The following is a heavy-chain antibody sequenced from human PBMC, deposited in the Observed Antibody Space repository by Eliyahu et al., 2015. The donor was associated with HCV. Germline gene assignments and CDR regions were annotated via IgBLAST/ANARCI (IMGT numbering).Heavy chain of an antibody. CDR3: ASDTSAAGRWGRYFDL. CDR1: GGTFSXYA. D-gene: IGHD6-13*01. CDR2: IIPIFGXA. V-gene: IGHV1-69*01. J-gene: IGHJ2*01. Sequence: QVQLVQSGAXXKKPGXSVKVSCKASGGTFSXYAISWVRQAXGQGLEWMGGIIPIFGXANXAQKFQGRVTITADESTSTAYMELSXLRSEDTAVYYCASDTSAAGRWGRYFDLWGRGTLVTVSS.